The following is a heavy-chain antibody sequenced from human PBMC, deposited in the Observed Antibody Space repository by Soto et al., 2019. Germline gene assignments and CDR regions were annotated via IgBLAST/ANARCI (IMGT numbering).Heavy chain of an antibody. CDR2: ISYSGST. CDR1: GGSVSSDSYY. D-gene: IGHD6-19*01. J-gene: IGHJ3*02. CDR3: ARDGLGSSGGKDAFDI. V-gene: IGHV4-61*01. Sequence: SETLSLTCTVSGGSVSSDSYYWNWIRQPPGEGLEWIGYISYSGSTNYNTSLKSQVTMSVDTSKNEITLRLSSETAANTAVYFCARDGLGSSGGKDAFDIWGQGAMVT.